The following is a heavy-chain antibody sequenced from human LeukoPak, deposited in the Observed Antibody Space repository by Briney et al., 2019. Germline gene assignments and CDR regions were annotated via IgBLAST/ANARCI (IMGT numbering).Heavy chain of an antibody. CDR3: ARAVLLWFGELSAYFDY. CDR2: ISAYNGNT. V-gene: IGHV1-18*01. Sequence: ASVRVSCKAYGYTFATYGISWVRQAPGQGLEWMGWISAYNGNTNYAQNLQGRVTMTTDTSTSTAYMELRSLRSDDTAVYYCARAVLLWFGELSAYFDYWGQGTLVTVSS. J-gene: IGHJ4*02. D-gene: IGHD3-10*01. CDR1: GYTFATYG.